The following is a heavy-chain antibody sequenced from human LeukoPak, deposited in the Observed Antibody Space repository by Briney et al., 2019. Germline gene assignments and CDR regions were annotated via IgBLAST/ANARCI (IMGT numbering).Heavy chain of an antibody. CDR2: TYYRSKWFT. CDR1: GDSVSSNSVT. Sequence: SQTLSLTCAISGDSVSSNSVTWTWIRQSPSRGLEWLGRTYYRSKWFTDYAVSVKSRITINPDPSKNQFSLQLNSVTSEDTAVYYCVRGVPPGRSGDYWGQGTLATVSA. D-gene: IGHD2-2*01. CDR3: VRGVPPGRSGDY. J-gene: IGHJ4*02. V-gene: IGHV6-1*01.